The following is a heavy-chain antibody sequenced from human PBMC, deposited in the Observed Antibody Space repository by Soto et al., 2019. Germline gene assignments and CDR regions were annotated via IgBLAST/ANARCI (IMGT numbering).Heavy chain of an antibody. CDR2: IKSKADRGTT. V-gene: IGHV3-15*01. Sequence: EVQLVESGGGLVKPGGSLRLSCTVSGFIFSNALMSWVRQAPGKGLEWVGRIKSKADRGTTDYAAPVKGRFINSRNDSKDTLYLQMNGLKTEDTAVYYCTRDYDFDSWGQGTLVTVSS. CDR3: TRDYDFDS. D-gene: IGHD3-16*01. CDR1: GFIFSNAL. J-gene: IGHJ4*02.